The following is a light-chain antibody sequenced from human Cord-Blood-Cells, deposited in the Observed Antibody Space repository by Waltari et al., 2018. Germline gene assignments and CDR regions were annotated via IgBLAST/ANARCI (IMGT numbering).Light chain of an antibody. V-gene: IGLV2-23*01. Sequence: QSALTQPASVSGSTGQSITISSTGTSSDVGSYNLVSCHQQHPGKAPKLMIYEGCKRPSGVSNPFSGSKSGSTATLTISELQAEDEAGYYCCSDAGSSTLVFGGGTKLTVL. CDR3: CSDAGSSTLV. J-gene: IGLJ2*01. CDR1: SSDVGSYNL. CDR2: EGC.